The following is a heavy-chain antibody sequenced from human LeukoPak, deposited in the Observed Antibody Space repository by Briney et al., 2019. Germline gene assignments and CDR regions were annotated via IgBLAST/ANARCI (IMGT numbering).Heavy chain of an antibody. D-gene: IGHD6-19*01. CDR3: ARDSTWLLDY. CDR1: GFTVSSNY. Sequence: GGSLRLSCAASGFTVSSNYMSWVRQAPGKGLEWVSVIYSGGSTYYADSVRGRFTISRDNSKNTLYLQMNSLGAEDTAVYFCARDSTWLLDYWGQGTLITVSS. J-gene: IGHJ4*02. V-gene: IGHV3-53*01. CDR2: IYSGGST.